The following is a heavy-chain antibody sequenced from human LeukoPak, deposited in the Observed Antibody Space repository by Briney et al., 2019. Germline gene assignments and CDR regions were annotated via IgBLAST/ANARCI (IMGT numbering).Heavy chain of an antibody. D-gene: IGHD6-25*01. Sequence: SLRLSCAASGFTFDDYAMHWVRQAPGKGLEWVSGISWNSGSIGYADSVKGRFTISRDNAKNTLYLQMNSLRAEDTAVYYCARKPAPADWGQGTLVTVSS. V-gene: IGHV3-9*01. CDR3: ARKPAPAD. J-gene: IGHJ4*02. CDR2: ISWNSGSI. CDR1: GFTFDDYA.